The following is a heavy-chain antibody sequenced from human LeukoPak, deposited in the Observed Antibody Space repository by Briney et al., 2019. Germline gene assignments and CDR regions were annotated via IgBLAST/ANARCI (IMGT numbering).Heavy chain of an antibody. V-gene: IGHV1-69*01. J-gene: IGHJ6*02. Sequence: SVKVSCKASGGTFSSYAISWVRQAPGQGLEWMGGIIPIFGTANYAQKFQGRVTITADESTSTAYMELSSLRSEDTAVYYCARSNDILTGYYFPYYYYGMDVRAKGPRSPSP. D-gene: IGHD3-9*01. CDR2: IIPIFGTA. CDR1: GGTFSSYA. CDR3: ARSNDILTGYYFPYYYYGMDV.